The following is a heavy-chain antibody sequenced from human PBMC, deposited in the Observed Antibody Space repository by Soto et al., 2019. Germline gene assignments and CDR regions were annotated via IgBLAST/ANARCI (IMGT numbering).Heavy chain of an antibody. CDR2: IYYSGST. V-gene: IGHV4-31*03. J-gene: IGHJ5*02. CDR1: GGSISSGGYY. CDR3: ARGRVIMVYGGNWFDP. D-gene: IGHD2-8*01. Sequence: SETLSLTCTVSGGSISSGGYYWSWIRQHPGKGLEWIGYIYYSGSTYYNPSLKSRVTISVDTSKNQFSLKLSSVTAADTAVYYCARGRVIMVYGGNWFDPWGQGTLVTAPQ.